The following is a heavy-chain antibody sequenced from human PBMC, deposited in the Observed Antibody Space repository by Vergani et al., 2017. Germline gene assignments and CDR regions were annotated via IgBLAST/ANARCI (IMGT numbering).Heavy chain of an antibody. CDR2: ISAYNGNT. V-gene: IGHV1-18*04. J-gene: IGHJ4*02. Sequence: QVQLVQSGAEVKKPGASVKVSCKASGYTFTSYGISWVRQAPGQGLEWMGWISAYNGNTNYAQKFQGRVTITRDTSASTAYMELSSLRSEDTAVYYCAREGFYDYVWGSYRLRGGYYFDYWGQGTLVTVSS. CDR1: GYTFTSYG. CDR3: AREGFYDYVWGSYRLRGGYYFDY. D-gene: IGHD3-16*02.